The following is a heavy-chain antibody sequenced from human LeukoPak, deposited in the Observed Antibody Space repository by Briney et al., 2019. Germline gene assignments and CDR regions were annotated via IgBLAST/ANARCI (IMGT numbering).Heavy chain of an antibody. D-gene: IGHD2-15*01. CDR2: INPNSGGT. CDR3: ARPDGDSLGGNWFDP. Sequence: ASVKVSCKVSGYTLTELSMHWVRQAPGQGLEWMGWINPNSGGTNYAQKFQGRVTMTRDTSISTAYMELSGLRSDDTAVYYCARPDGDSLGGNWFDPWGQGTLVTVSS. V-gene: IGHV1-2*02. CDR1: GYTLTELS. J-gene: IGHJ5*02.